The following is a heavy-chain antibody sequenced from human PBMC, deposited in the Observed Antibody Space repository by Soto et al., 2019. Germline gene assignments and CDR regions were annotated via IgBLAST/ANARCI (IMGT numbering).Heavy chain of an antibody. J-gene: IGHJ4*02. Sequence: QVQLVQSGAELRKPGASVKVSCKASGYSFSSYGINWVRQAPGQGLEWMGWINTNNGNRNYAQKFEDRVTMTTATSTNTVYMELRSLKSDDTAIYYCASDRLRGYDSSGFYSWGQGTLVTVSS. CDR1: GYSFSSYG. D-gene: IGHD3-22*01. CDR2: INTNNGNR. V-gene: IGHV1-18*01. CDR3: ASDRLRGYDSSGFYS.